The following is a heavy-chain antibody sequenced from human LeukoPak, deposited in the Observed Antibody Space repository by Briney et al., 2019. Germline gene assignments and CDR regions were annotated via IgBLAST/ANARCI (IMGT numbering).Heavy chain of an antibody. CDR3: ARGVYDSSGYYHY. Sequence: PGGSLRLSCAASGFTFSSYAMSWVRQAPGKGLEWVSAISGSGGSTYYADSVKGRFTISRDNSKNTLYLQMNSLRAEDTAVYYCARGVYDSSGYYHYWGQGTLVTVSS. CDR1: GFTFSSYA. V-gene: IGHV3-23*01. D-gene: IGHD3-22*01. CDR2: ISGSGGST. J-gene: IGHJ4*02.